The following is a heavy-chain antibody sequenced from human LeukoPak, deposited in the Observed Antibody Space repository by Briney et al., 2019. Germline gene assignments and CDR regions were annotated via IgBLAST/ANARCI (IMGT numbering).Heavy chain of an antibody. CDR1: GGSISNSNYY. CDR2: INYGGTT. Sequence: SETLSLTCTVSGGSISNSNYYWSWIRQPPGKELEWIASINYGGTTYYNPSLKSRVTISVDTSKNQLSLRLSSVTAADTAVYLCARYVVYGSGKYYFDYWGQGSLVTVSS. D-gene: IGHD3-10*01. V-gene: IGHV4-39*01. CDR3: ARYVVYGSGKYYFDY. J-gene: IGHJ4*02.